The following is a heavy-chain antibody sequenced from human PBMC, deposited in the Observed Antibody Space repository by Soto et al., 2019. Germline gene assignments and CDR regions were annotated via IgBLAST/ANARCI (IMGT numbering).Heavy chain of an antibody. D-gene: IGHD6-13*01. CDR1: GGSFSGYY. Sequence: QVQLQQWGAGLLKPSETLSLTCAVYGGSFSGYYWSWIRQPPGKGLEWIGEINHSGSTNYNPSLKSRVTISVDTSKNQFSRKLSSVTAADTAVYYCARGYSSSWYRYWYVDLWGRGTLVTVSS. CDR2: INHSGST. CDR3: ARGYSSSWYRYWYVDL. V-gene: IGHV4-34*01. J-gene: IGHJ2*01.